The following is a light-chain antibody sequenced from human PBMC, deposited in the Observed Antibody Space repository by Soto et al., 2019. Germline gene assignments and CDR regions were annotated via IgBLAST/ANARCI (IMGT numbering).Light chain of an antibody. CDR3: ISSTSSSPYV. J-gene: IGLJ1*01. V-gene: IGLV2-14*01. CDR2: EVS. CDR1: SSDVGGYNY. Sequence: QSALTHPAPVSGSPGQSITISCTGTSSDVGGYNYVSWYQQHPGKAPKVMIYEVSHRPSGVSNRFSGSKSGNTASLTISGLQAEDEADYYCISSTSSSPYVFGTGTKVTVL.